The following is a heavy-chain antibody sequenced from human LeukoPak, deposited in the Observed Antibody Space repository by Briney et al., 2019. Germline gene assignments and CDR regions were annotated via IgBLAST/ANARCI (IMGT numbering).Heavy chain of an antibody. CDR1: GYAFIRSN. J-gene: IGHJ4*02. V-gene: IGHV1-2*02. CDR3: WRGRAPGCCDNLDDY. D-gene: IGHD2-21*02. Sequence: ASVKVSCKASGYAFIRSNVDVVRQAPGQGLEWMGWINPDSGGTDYAQNFQGRVTMTRDTSISTAYMELRRLTTDDTAVYYCWRGRAPGCCDNLDDYRGQGTLVTVSS. CDR2: INPDSGGT.